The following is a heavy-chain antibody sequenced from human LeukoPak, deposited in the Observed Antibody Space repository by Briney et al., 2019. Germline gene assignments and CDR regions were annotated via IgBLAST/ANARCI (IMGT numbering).Heavy chain of an antibody. CDR1: EFTFGDFA. Sequence: GGSLRLSCTASEFTFGDFAISWVRQAPGKGLEWVSSISSSSSYIYYADSVKGRFTISRDNAKNSLYLQMNSLRAEDTAVYYCAREYYYDSSGYFGYWGQGTLVTVSS. CDR2: ISSSSSYI. D-gene: IGHD3-22*01. V-gene: IGHV3-21*01. J-gene: IGHJ4*02. CDR3: AREYYYDSSGYFGY.